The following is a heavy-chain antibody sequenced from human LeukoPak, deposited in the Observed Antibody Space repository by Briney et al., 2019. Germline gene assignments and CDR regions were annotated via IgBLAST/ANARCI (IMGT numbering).Heavy chain of an antibody. D-gene: IGHD3/OR15-3a*01. J-gene: IGHJ4*02. Sequence: ASVKVSCKASGYTFTSYYMHWVRQAPGQGLEWMGIINPSGGSTSYAQKFQGRVTMTRDTSTSTLFMELTSLRSEDTAMYFCARALYYDFTGYYYYFDDWGQGTLVTVSS. CDR3: ARALYYDFTGYYYYFDD. V-gene: IGHV1-46*01. CDR2: INPSGGST. CDR1: GYTFTSYY.